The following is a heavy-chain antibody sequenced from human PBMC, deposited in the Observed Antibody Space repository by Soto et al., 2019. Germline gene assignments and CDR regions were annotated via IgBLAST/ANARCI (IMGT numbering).Heavy chain of an antibody. V-gene: IGHV1-8*01. D-gene: IGHD6-19*01. Sequence: ASVKVSCKASGYTFTSYDINWVRQATGQGLEWMGWMNPNSGNTGYAQKFQGRVTMTRNTSISTAYMELSSLRSEDTAVYYCARGYGPYRSGWYTLYYWGQGTLVTVSS. CDR1: GYTFTSYD. CDR2: MNPNSGNT. J-gene: IGHJ4*02. CDR3: ARGYGPYRSGWYTLYY.